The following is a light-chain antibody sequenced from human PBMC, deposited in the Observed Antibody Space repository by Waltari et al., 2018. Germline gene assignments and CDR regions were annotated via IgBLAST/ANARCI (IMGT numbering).Light chain of an antibody. CDR2: AAS. J-gene: IGKJ4*01. V-gene: IGKV1-39*01. CDR1: QSISSY. CDR3: QQSYSTPQLT. Sequence: DIQMTQSPSSLSASVGDRVTMTCRASQSISSYLNWYQQKPGKAPQLLIYAASSLQSGVPSRFSGSGSGTDFTLTISSLQPEDFATYYCQQSYSTPQLTFGGGTKVEIK.